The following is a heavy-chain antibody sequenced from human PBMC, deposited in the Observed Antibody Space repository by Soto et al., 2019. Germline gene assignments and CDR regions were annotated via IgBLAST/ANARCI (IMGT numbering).Heavy chain of an antibody. J-gene: IGHJ4*02. CDR2: IFWDDDK. V-gene: IGHV2-5*02. CDR3: ARILAATGGHFDS. CDR1: GFSLTTSGVG. Sequence: QITLKESGPTLVKPTQTLTLTCSFSGFSLTTSGVGVGWVRQSPEKTLEWLALIFWDDDKRYSPSLRSRLTIAKDASKNQVVLKLTNVEPVDTATYYCARILAATGGHFDSWGQGALVTVSS. D-gene: IGHD2-8*02.